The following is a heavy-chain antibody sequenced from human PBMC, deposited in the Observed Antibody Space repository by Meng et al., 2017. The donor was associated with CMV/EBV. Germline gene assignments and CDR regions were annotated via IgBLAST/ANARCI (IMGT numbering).Heavy chain of an antibody. V-gene: IGHV1-8*01. CDR2: MNPNSGHT. CDR1: GYTFTSYN. Sequence: ASVKVSCKASGYTFTSYNINWVRQATGQGLEWMGWMNPNSGHTGYAQKFQGRVTMTRDTSISTAYMELSSLRSEDTAVYYCARDRLYCSSTSCYFQHWGQGTLVTVSS. D-gene: IGHD2-2*01. J-gene: IGHJ1*01. CDR3: ARDRLYCSSTSCYFQH.